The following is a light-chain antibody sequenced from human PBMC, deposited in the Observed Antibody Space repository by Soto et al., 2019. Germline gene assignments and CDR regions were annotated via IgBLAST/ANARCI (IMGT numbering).Light chain of an antibody. V-gene: IGKV3-11*01. CDR1: QSVSSY. CDR3: QQRSNWPSM. Sequence: EIVLTQSPATLSLSPGERATLSCRASQSVSSYLAWYQQKPGQAPRLLIYGASNRATGIPARFSGSGSGTDFTLTISSLESEDFAVYYCQQRSNWPSMFGQGTRVEI. J-gene: IGKJ5*01. CDR2: GAS.